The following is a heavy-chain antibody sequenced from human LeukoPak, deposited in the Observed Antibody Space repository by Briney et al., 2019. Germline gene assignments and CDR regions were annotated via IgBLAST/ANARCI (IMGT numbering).Heavy chain of an antibody. V-gene: IGHV3-53*01. CDR2: IYRGGST. Sequence: GGSLRPSCAASGFTARSNYMSWVRQAPGKGLEWGSVIYRGGSTYSADSATGRFTISRDTSKNTLYLQRNSLRAEHTRAFNVCRDPDYGDNSWGQGTLVTVSS. CDR1: GFTARSNY. CDR3: CRDPDYGDNS. J-gene: IGHJ4*02. D-gene: IGHD4-17*01.